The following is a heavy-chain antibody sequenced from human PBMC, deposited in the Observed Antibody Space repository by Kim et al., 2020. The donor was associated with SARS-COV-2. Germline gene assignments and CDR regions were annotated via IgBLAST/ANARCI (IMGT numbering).Heavy chain of an antibody. Sequence: GGSLRLSCAASGFTFSRCWMSWVRQAPGKGLEWVAVICEDGGDKYYVNSVKGRFTIARDNAGNSLYLLMNSLRAEDTAVYYCARGNCGGQGTLGTGSS. CDR3: ARGNC. CDR2: ICEDGGDK. CDR1: GFTFSRCW. J-gene: IGHJ4*02. D-gene: IGHD1-1*01. V-gene: IGHV3-7*01.